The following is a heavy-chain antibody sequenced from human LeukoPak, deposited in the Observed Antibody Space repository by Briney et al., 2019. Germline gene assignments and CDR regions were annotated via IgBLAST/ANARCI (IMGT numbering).Heavy chain of an antibody. V-gene: IGHV3-74*01. Sequence: GGSLRLSCVASGFTFSSYWKHWVRQAPGKGLVWVSRINSDGSSTSYADSVKGRFTISRDNARNTLYLQMNSLRAEDTAVYYCARIPYCSSTNCYPSDYWGQGTLVTVSS. CDR3: ARIPYCSSTNCYPSDY. D-gene: IGHD2-2*01. CDR2: INSDGSST. CDR1: GFTFSSYW. J-gene: IGHJ4*02.